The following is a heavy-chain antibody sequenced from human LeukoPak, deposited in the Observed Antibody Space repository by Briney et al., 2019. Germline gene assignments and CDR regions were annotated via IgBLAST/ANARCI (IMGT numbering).Heavy chain of an antibody. Sequence: GESLKISCKGSGYTFTTDWIGWVRQMPGKGLEWMGIIYPGDSDTRYSPAFQGQVTISADKSTNTAYLQWSRLKASDTAMYYYARVHSGDGCLDYWGQGTLVTVSS. V-gene: IGHV5-51*01. D-gene: IGHD5-12*01. J-gene: IGHJ4*02. CDR3: ARVHSGDGCLDY. CDR1: GYTFTTDW. CDR2: IYPGDSDT.